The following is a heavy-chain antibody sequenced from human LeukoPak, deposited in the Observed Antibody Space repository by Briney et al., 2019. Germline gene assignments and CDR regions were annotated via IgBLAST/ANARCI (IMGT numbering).Heavy chain of an antibody. V-gene: IGHV4-34*01. D-gene: IGHD2-2*01. J-gene: IGHJ5*02. CDR3: ARGQVPAARGYNWFDP. CDR2: INARGDT. CDR1: GWSLNDYY. Sequence: PSETLSLTCAVYGWSLNDYYWNWVRQPPGKGLEWIGEINARGDTNYNPSLKSRVTISVDSSENQFSLTLTSMIAADTAIYYCARGQVPAARGYNWFDPWGQGTLVTVSS.